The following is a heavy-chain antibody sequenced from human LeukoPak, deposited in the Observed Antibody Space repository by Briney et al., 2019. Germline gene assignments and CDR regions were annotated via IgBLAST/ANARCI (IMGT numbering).Heavy chain of an antibody. CDR3: ARAVRDSSGYYYPY. J-gene: IGHJ4*02. Sequence: SGGSLRLSCAASGFTVSSNYMSWVRQAPEKGLEWVSVIYSGGSTYYADSVKGRFTISRDNSKNTLYLQMNSLRAEDTAVYYCARAVRDSSGYYYPYWGQGTLVTVSS. CDR1: GFTVSSNY. CDR2: IYSGGST. V-gene: IGHV3-53*01. D-gene: IGHD3-22*01.